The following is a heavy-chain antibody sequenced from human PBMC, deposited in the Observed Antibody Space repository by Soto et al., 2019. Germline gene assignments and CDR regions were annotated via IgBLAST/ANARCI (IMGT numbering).Heavy chain of an antibody. V-gene: IGHV3-23*01. Sequence: PGGSLRLCCAASGFTFSSYSMNWVRQAPGKGLEWVSTISGSGSSTYSADSVKGRFTISRDNSKNTLYLQMNSLRVEDTAIYYCAKAWGIDYWGQGTLVTVSS. CDR2: ISGSGSST. J-gene: IGHJ4*02. D-gene: IGHD7-27*01. CDR3: AKAWGIDY. CDR1: GFTFSSYS.